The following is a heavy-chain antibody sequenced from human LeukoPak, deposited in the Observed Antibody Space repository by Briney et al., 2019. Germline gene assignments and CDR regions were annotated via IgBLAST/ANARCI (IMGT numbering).Heavy chain of an antibody. CDR1: GGSISSYY. V-gene: IGHV4-59*12. D-gene: IGHD3-22*01. CDR2: IYYSGST. J-gene: IGHJ3*02. CDR3: ASTLGPHYYDRPYAFDI. Sequence: PSETLSLTCTVSGGSISSYYWSWIRQPPGKGLEWIGYIYYSGSTNYNPSLKSRVTISVDTSKNQFSLKLSSVTAADTAVYYCASTLGPHYYDRPYAFDIWGQGTMVTVSS.